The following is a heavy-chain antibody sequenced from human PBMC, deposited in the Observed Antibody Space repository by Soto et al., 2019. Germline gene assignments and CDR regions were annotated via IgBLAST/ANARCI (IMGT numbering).Heavy chain of an antibody. CDR2: IDPDGTTT. CDR3: ARGPRPSSAGTGAY. Sequence: SLRLSCALSGFDSSYYLIQWFRQSPGKGLEWVSRIDPDGTTTNYADSVKGRFSVSRDNAKKTIYLQMNSLTADDTALYYCARGPRPSSAGTGAYWGQGTLVTVSS. V-gene: IGHV3-74*01. CDR1: GFDSSYYL. J-gene: IGHJ1*01. D-gene: IGHD1-1*01.